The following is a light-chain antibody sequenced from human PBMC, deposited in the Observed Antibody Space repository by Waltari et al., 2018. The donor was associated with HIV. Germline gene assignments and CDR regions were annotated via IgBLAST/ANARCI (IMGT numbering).Light chain of an antibody. J-gene: IGKJ2*02. V-gene: IGKV3-20*01. CDR1: QSVSSSY. CDR3: QQYGSSPPVWT. Sequence: EIVLTQSPGTLSLSPGERATLSCRASQSVSSSYLAWYQHKPGQAPRLLIYGASSRATGIPDRFSGSGSGTDFTLTISRLEPEDFAVYYCQQYGSSPPVWTFGQGTKLEIK. CDR2: GAS.